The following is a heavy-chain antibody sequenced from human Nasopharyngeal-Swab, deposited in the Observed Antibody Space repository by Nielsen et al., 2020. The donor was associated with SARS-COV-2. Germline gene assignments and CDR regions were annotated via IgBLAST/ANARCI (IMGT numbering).Heavy chain of an antibody. D-gene: IGHD5-12*01. J-gene: IGHJ6*02. CDR2: IYSGGST. V-gene: IGHV3-53*01. CDR3: TRLTRDSGYDFYYYGMDV. Sequence: VRQAPGKGLEWVSVIYSGGSTYYADSVKGRFTISRDNSKNTLYLQMNSLRAEDTAVYYCTRLTRDSGYDFYYYGMDVWGQGTTVTVSS.